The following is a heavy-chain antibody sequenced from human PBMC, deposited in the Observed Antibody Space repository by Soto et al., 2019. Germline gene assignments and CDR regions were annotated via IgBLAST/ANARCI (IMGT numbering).Heavy chain of an antibody. V-gene: IGHV4-59*01. J-gene: IGHJ4*01. CDR1: SDSMTSYY. CDR3: ARMSLFYLFDS. D-gene: IGHD3-9*01. Sequence: SETLSLTCPVSSDSMTSYYWTWIRQPPGKGLECIGYIYHSGITNYNPSLKSRVTISLDTSKNQFSLRLSSVTAADTAVYYCARMSLFYLFDSWGQGTLVGVSS. CDR2: IYHSGIT.